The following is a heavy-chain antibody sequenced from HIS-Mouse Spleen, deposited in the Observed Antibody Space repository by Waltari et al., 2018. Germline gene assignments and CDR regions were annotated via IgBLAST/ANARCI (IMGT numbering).Heavy chain of an antibody. Sequence: QVQLVESGGGVVQPGRSLRLSFAASGFTFSSYGMHWVRQAPGKGLEWVAVIWYDGSNKYYADSVKGRFTISRDNSKNTLYLQMNSLRAEDTAVYYCAKETDRGYYFDYWGQGTLVTVSS. CDR2: IWYDGSNK. CDR1: GFTFSSYG. J-gene: IGHJ4*02. V-gene: IGHV3-33*06. D-gene: IGHD3-16*01. CDR3: AKETDRGYYFDY.